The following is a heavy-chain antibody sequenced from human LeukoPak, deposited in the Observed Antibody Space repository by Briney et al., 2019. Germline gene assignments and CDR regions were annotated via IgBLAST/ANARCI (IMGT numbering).Heavy chain of an antibody. D-gene: IGHD1-1*01. CDR1: GFTFNSYA. CDR2: ISGTSGTA. Sequence: GGSLRLSCAASGFTFNSYAMTWVRQGAGRGLEWVSTISGTSGTASYADSVEGRFSISRDDSKNTVYLQMTSLRVEDMAVYFCARVQPDNNDEYNWFDPWGQGTQVTVSS. V-gene: IGHV3-23*01. CDR3: ARVQPDNNDEYNWFDP. J-gene: IGHJ5*02.